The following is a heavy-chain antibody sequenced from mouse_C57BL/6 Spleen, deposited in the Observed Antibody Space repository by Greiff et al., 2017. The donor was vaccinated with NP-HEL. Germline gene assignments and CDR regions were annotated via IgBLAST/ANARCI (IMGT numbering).Heavy chain of an antibody. Sequence: EVKVVESGGGLVKPGGSLKLSCAASGFTFSSYAMSWVRQTPEKRLEWVATISDGGSYTYYPDNVKGRFTISRDNAKNNLYLQMSHLKSEDTAMYYCAREMGRDAMDYWGQGTSVTVSS. CDR1: GFTFSSYA. J-gene: IGHJ4*01. CDR3: AREMGRDAMDY. V-gene: IGHV5-4*01. D-gene: IGHD4-1*01. CDR2: ISDGGSYT.